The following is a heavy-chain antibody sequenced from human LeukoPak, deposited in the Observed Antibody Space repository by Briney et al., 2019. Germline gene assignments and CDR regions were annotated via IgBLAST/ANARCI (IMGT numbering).Heavy chain of an antibody. J-gene: IGHJ3*02. CDR2: IYYSGGT. D-gene: IGHD5-18*01. V-gene: IGHV4-61*01. CDR1: GGSVSSGSYY. Sequence: SETLSLTCTVSGGSVSSGSYYWSWIRQPPGKGLEWIGYIYYSGGTNYNPSLKSRVTISIDTSKNQFSLKLSSVTAADTAVFYCARGGGYSYGYAFDIWGQGTMVTVS. CDR3: ARGGGYSYGYAFDI.